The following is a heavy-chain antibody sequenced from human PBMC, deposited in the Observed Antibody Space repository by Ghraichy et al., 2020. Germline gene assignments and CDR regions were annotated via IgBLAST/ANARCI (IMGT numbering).Heavy chain of an antibody. Sequence: ASVKVSCKASGYTYTDYPIHWVRQAPGQRLEWMGWINADNGHTEYSQKFQDRVSLTGDTSASTAYMELISLRSEDTAVYYCARGGTIPVDYWGQGTLVTVSS. V-gene: IGHV1-3*01. J-gene: IGHJ4*02. CDR1: GYTYTDYP. D-gene: IGHD4/OR15-4a*01. CDR2: INADNGHT. CDR3: ARGGTIPVDY.